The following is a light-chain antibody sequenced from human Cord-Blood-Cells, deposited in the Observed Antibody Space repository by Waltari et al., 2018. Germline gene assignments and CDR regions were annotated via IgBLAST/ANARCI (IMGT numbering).Light chain of an antibody. CDR1: QDISNY. CDR3: QQYDNLPFT. CDR2: DGS. J-gene: IGKJ3*01. V-gene: IGKV1-33*01. Sequence: DFHMTQSPSSLSASVADRVTITFQASQDISNYLNLYQQKPGKAPELLIYDGSNLETAVPLRFSGSGAGTDFTFTISSLQPEDIATYYCQQYDNLPFTFGPGTKVDI.